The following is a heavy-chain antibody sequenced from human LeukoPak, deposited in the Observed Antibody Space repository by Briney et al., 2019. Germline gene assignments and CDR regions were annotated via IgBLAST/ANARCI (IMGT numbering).Heavy chain of an antibody. V-gene: IGHV1-2*02. CDR2: INPNTGGT. J-gene: IGHJ4*02. Sequence: GASVKVSCKASGYTFTDYFMHWVRQAPGQGLEWMGWINPNTGGTNYAQKFQGRVTMTRDTSITTAYMDLSSLRSDDTAVYYCARVPARGLPDFWGQGTLVTVSS. CDR1: GYTFTDYF. D-gene: IGHD3-3*01. CDR3: ARVPARGLPDF.